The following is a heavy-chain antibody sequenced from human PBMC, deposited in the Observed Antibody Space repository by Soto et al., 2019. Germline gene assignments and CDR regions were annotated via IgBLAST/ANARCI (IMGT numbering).Heavy chain of an antibody. V-gene: IGHV4-39*01. Sequence: QLHLQESGPGLVKPSETLSLTCTVSGGSISGSSYYWGWIRQPPGKGLEWIGSIYYSGSTYYNPYLKSRVAISVDTSKNQFSLKLSSVTAVDTALYYCARLDYTTSCSYWGQGTLVTVSS. D-gene: IGHD2-2*01. J-gene: IGHJ4*02. CDR3: ARLDYTTSCSY. CDR2: IYYSGST. CDR1: GGSISGSSYY.